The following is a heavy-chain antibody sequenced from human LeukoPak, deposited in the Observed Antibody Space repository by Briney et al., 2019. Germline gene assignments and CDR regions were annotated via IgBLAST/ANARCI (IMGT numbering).Heavy chain of an antibody. CDR2: IIPIFGTA. Sequence: SVKVSCKASGGTFSSYAISWVRQAPGQGLEWMGGIIPIFGTANYAQKFQGRVTITADESTSTAYMELSSLRSEDTAVYYCAREDQDYDFWSGYYTARAFDIWGQGTMVTVSS. V-gene: IGHV1-69*13. J-gene: IGHJ3*02. CDR1: GGTFSSYA. CDR3: AREDQDYDFWSGYYTARAFDI. D-gene: IGHD3-3*01.